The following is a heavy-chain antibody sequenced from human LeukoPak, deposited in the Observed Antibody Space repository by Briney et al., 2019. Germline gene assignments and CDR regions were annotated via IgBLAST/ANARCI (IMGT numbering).Heavy chain of an antibody. J-gene: IGHJ3*02. CDR1: GFAVSNNY. Sequence: GGSLRLSCAASGFAVSNNYMSWVRQAPGKGLEWVSVIYSDGSPYYADSVKGRFTISRDNSKNTLYLQMNSLRAEDTAVYYCARDHQDSGSYKDAFDIWGQGTMVTVSS. CDR2: IYSDGSP. V-gene: IGHV3-66*01. CDR3: ARDHQDSGSYKDAFDI. D-gene: IGHD1-26*01.